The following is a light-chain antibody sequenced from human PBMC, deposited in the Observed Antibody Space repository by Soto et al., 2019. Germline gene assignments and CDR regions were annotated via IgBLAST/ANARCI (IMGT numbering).Light chain of an antibody. J-gene: IGLJ2*01. CDR2: DNN. V-gene: IGLV1-44*01. Sequence: QSVLTQPPSASGTPGQRVTISCSGSSSNIGSNTVNWYQQLPGTAPKLLIYDNNQRPSGVPDRFSGSKSGTSASLAISRLQSEDEADYYCAAWDGSLNVVVFGGGTKLTVL. CDR1: SSNIGSNT. CDR3: AAWDGSLNVVV.